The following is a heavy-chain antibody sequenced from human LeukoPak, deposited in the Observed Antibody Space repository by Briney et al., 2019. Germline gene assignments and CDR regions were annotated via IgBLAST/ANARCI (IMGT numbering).Heavy chain of an antibody. V-gene: IGHV3-23*01. CDR1: GFTFSSYA. Sequence: GGSLRLSRAASGFTFSSYAMSWVRQAPGKGLEWVSAISGSGGSTYYADSVKGRFTISRDNSKNTLYVQMNSLRAEDTAVYYCAKDERLGSSWTFDYWGQGTLVTVSS. CDR2: ISGSGGST. CDR3: AKDERLGSSWTFDY. J-gene: IGHJ4*02. D-gene: IGHD6-13*01.